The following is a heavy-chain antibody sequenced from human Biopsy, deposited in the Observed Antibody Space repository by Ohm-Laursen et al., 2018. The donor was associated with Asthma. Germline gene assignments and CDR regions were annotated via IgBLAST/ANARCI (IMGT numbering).Heavy chain of an antibody. Sequence: SLRLSCAATGFSFSNFGMHWVRQAPGKGLEWVAVISFDGSNEDYADSVKGRFTISRDNSKNTLFLEMNSLRPEDTAVYYCAKELFPRWELRRGPDSWGQGTLVTVSS. V-gene: IGHV3-30*18. D-gene: IGHD1-26*01. CDR2: ISFDGSNE. CDR3: AKELFPRWELRRGPDS. CDR1: GFSFSNFG. J-gene: IGHJ4*02.